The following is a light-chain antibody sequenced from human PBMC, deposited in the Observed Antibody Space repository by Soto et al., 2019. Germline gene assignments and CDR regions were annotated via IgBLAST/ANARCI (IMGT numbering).Light chain of an antibody. CDR1: SSDVGSYNL. V-gene: IGLV2-23*01. J-gene: IGLJ2*01. CDR2: EGS. CDR3: CSYAGSSTV. Sequence: QSALTQPASVSGSPGQSITISCTGTSSDVGSYNLVSWYQQHQGKAPKLMIYEGSKRPSGVSNRFSGSKSGNTASLTISGLQAEDEADYYCCSYAGSSTVFGGGTKVTVL.